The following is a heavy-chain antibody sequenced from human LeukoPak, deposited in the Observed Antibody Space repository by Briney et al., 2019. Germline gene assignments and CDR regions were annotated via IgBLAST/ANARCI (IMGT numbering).Heavy chain of an antibody. D-gene: IGHD2-2*01. Sequence: WETLSLTCAVYGGSFSGYYWSWIRQPPGKGLEWIGEINHSGSTNYNPSLKSRVTISVDTSKNQFSLKLSSVTAADTAVYYCARTAYQPLYYFDFWGQGTLVTVSS. J-gene: IGHJ4*02. V-gene: IGHV4-34*01. CDR1: GGSFSGYY. CDR3: ARTAYQPLYYFDF. CDR2: INHSGST.